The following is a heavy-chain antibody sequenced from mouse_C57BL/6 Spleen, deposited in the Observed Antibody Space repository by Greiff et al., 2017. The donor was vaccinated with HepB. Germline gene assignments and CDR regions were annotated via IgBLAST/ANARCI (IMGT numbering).Heavy chain of an antibody. CDR2: ISTYYGDA. Sequence: LVESGPELVRPGVSVKISCKGSGYTFTDYAMHWVKQSHAKSLEWIGVISTYYGDASYNQKFKDKATMTVDKSSSTAYMELARLTSEDSAVYYCARDDYDGGRRYWYFDVWGTGTTVTVSS. V-gene: IGHV1-67*01. D-gene: IGHD2-4*01. CDR3: ARDDYDGGRRYWYFDV. CDR1: GYTFTDYA. J-gene: IGHJ1*03.